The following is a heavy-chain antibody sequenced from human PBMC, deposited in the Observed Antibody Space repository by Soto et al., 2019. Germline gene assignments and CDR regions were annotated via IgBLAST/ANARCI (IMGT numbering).Heavy chain of an antibody. V-gene: IGHV4-4*07. CDR3: ARDYDVNTALDYWYFDL. CDR1: VGSIRNYY. Sequence: QVQLQESGPGLVRPSETLSLTCTVSVGSIRNYYWAWIRQSAGKGLEWIGRIYPSGRTHYNPSLTGRVTMSIATSKNQFSLRLTSVTAADTATYYCARDYDVNTALDYWYFDLWGRGTLVTVSS. D-gene: IGHD5-18*01. J-gene: IGHJ2*01. CDR2: IYPSGRT.